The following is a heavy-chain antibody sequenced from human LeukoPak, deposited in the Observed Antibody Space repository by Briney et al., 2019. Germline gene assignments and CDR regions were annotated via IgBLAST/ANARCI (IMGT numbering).Heavy chain of an antibody. Sequence: ASVKVSCKVSGYTFTSYDINWVRQATGQGLEWMGWMNSNSGNTGYAQKFQGRVTMTRNTSISTAYMELSSLRSEDTAVYYCARGLRFLEWLPTYYYGMDVWGQGTTVTVSS. D-gene: IGHD3-3*01. CDR1: GYTFTSYD. CDR2: MNSNSGNT. V-gene: IGHV1-8*01. J-gene: IGHJ6*02. CDR3: ARGLRFLEWLPTYYYGMDV.